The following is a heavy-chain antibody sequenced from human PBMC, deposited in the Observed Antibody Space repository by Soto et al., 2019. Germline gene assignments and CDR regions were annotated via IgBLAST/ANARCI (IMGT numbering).Heavy chain of an antibody. Sequence: PGESLKISCKVSGYSFTSYWIGWVRQMPGKGLEWMGIIYPGDSDTRYSPSFQGQVTISADKSISTAYLQWSSLKASDTAMYYCARHAGSGSSSYGMDVWGQGTTVTVSS. D-gene: IGHD3-10*01. V-gene: IGHV5-51*01. CDR3: ARHAGSGSSSYGMDV. J-gene: IGHJ6*02. CDR1: GYSFTSYW. CDR2: IYPGDSDT.